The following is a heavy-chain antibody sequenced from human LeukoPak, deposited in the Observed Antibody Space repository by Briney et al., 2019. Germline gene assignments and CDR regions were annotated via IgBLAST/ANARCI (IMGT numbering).Heavy chain of an antibody. Sequence: PSETLSLTCAVYGGSFSGYYWSWIRQPPGKGLEWIGEINHSGSTNYNPSLKSRVTISVDTSRNQFSLKLSSVTAADTAVCYCARGYSRYCSSTSCTQRDYWGQGTLVTVSS. V-gene: IGHV4-34*01. CDR2: INHSGST. CDR1: GGSFSGYY. D-gene: IGHD2-2*01. CDR3: ARGYSRYCSSTSCTQRDY. J-gene: IGHJ4*02.